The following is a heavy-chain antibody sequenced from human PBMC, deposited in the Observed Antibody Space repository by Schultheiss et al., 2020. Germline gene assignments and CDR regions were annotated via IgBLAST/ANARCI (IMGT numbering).Heavy chain of an antibody. CDR2: ISYDGSNK. CDR3: ARAPPYGSAFDY. J-gene: IGHJ4*02. CDR1: GFTFSSYA. D-gene: IGHD3-10*01. Sequence: GGSLRLSCAASGFTFSSYAMHWVRQAPGKGLEWVAVISYDGSNKYYADSVKGRFTISRDNSKNTLYLQMNSLRAEDTAVYYCARAPPYGSAFDYWGQGTLVTVSS. V-gene: IGHV3-30-3*01.